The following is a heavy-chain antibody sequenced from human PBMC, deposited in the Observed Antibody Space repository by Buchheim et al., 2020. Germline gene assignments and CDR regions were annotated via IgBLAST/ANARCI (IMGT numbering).Heavy chain of an antibody. CDR2: ISSSGSTI. D-gene: IGHD4-17*01. J-gene: IGHJ4*02. CDR3: ARIDPINYGDLILDY. CDR1: GFTFSSYE. V-gene: IGHV3-48*03. Sequence: VQLVESGGGVVQPGRSLRLSCAASGFTFSSYEMNWVRQAPGKGLEWVSYISSSGSTIYYADSVKGRFTISRDNAKNSLYLQMNSLRAEDTAVYYCARIDPINYGDLILDYWGQGTL.